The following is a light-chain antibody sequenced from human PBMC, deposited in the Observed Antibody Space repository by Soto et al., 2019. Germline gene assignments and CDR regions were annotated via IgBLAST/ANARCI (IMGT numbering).Light chain of an antibody. CDR2: DAS. CDR1: QSISSW. CDR3: QQYNNYWT. V-gene: IGKV1-5*01. Sequence: DNQMTQSPSTLSASVGDRVTITCRASQSISSWLAWYQQKPGKAPKLLIYDASSLESGVPSRFSGSGSATEFTLTISSLQPDDFATYYCQQYNNYWTFGQGTKVDIK. J-gene: IGKJ1*01.